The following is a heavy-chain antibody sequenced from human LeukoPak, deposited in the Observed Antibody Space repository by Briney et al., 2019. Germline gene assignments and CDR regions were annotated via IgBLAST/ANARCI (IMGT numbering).Heavy chain of an antibody. CDR1: GGSVSSGSYY. CDR2: IYYSGST. Sequence: SETLSLTCTVSGGSVSSGSYYWSWIRRPPGKGLEWIGYIYYSGSTNYNPSLKSRVTISVDTSKNQFSLKLSSVTAADTAVYYCVARDYYDSSGSNAFDIWGQGTMVTVSS. CDR3: VARDYYDSSGSNAFDI. V-gene: IGHV4-61*01. D-gene: IGHD3-22*01. J-gene: IGHJ3*02.